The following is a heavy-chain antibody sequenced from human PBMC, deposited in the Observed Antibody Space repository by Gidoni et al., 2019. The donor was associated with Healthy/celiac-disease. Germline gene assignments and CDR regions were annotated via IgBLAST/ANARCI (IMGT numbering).Heavy chain of an antibody. CDR2: ISYDGSNK. CDR1: VFTFSSYG. CDR3: AKDGRGSSYFDY. D-gene: IGHD3-10*01. V-gene: IGHV3-30*18. J-gene: IGHJ4*02. Sequence: QVQLVESGGGVVQPGRSLRLSCAASVFTFSSYGMHWVRQAPGKGLEWGAVISYDGSNKYDADSVKGRFTISRDNSKNTLYLQMNSLRAEDTAVYYCAKDGRGSSYFDYWGQGTLVTVSS.